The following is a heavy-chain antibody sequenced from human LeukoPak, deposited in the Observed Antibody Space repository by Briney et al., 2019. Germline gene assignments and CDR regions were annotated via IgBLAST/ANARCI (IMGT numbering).Heavy chain of an antibody. CDR1: GFTFSSYA. D-gene: IGHD1-26*01. J-gene: IGHJ4*02. CDR3: AHIVGATYVFSGYFDY. V-gene: IGHV3-30-3*01. CDR2: ISYDGSNK. Sequence: GRSLRLSCAASGFTFSSYAMHWVRQAPGKGLGWVAVISYDGSNKYYADSVKGRFTISRDNSKNTLCLQMNSLRAEDTAVYYCAHIVGATYVFSGYFDYWGQGTLVTVSS.